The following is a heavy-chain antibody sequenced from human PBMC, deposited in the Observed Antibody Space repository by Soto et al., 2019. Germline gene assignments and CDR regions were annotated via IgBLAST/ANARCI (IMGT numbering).Heavy chain of an antibody. Sequence: QVQLVQSGAEVKKPGASVKVSCKASGYTFTSYAMHWVRQAPGQRLEWMGWINAGNGNTKYSQKFQGRVTVTKDTSASIAYMEVSSLRSEDTAVYYCARDLGGWPDYWGQGTLVTVSS. J-gene: IGHJ4*02. CDR3: ARDLGGWPDY. D-gene: IGHD2-15*01. CDR2: INAGNGNT. CDR1: GYTFTSYA. V-gene: IGHV1-3*01.